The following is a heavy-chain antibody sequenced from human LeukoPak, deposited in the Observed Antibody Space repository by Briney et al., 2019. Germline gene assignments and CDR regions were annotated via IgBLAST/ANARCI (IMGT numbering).Heavy chain of an antibody. CDR3: TTVLVGVVIIGDLTSPLVASELGFDY. CDR2: ISSSSSYI. Sequence: GGSLRLSCAASGFTFSSYSMNWVRQAPGKGLEWVSSISSSSSYIYYADSVKGRFTISRDNAKNSLYLQMNSLRAEDTAVYYCTTVLVGVVIIGDLTSPLVASELGFDYWGQGTLVTVSS. J-gene: IGHJ4*02. D-gene: IGHD3-3*01. CDR1: GFTFSSYS. V-gene: IGHV3-21*01.